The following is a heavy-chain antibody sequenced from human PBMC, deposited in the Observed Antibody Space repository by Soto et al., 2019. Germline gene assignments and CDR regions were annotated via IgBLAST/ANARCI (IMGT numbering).Heavy chain of an antibody. D-gene: IGHD4-4*01. V-gene: IGHV3-23*01. CDR3: AKDSNKYSSSLRGRYFDY. CDR2: ISGGGSNT. J-gene: IGHJ4*02. Sequence: GGSLRLSCAASGLPFSSYVMSWVRQAPGNGLEWVSGISGGGSNTFYADSVKGRFTISRDNSKNTLLLQMNSLGAEDTAVYYCAKDSNKYSSSLRGRYFDYWGQGIGVTVSS. CDR1: GLPFSSYV.